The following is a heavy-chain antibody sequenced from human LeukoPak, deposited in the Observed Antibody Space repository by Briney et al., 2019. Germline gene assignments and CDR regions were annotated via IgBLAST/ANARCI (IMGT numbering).Heavy chain of an antibody. CDR1: GFTFDDYA. D-gene: IGHD3-22*01. J-gene: IGHJ4*02. CDR2: ISGDGGST. CDR3: AKDMGGYYDSSGWVDY. Sequence: GGSLILSCAASGFTFDDYAMHWVRQAPGKGLEWVSLISGDGGSTYYADSVKGRFTISRDNSKNSLYLQMNSLRTEDTALYYCAKDMGGYYDSSGWVDYWGQGTLVTVSS. V-gene: IGHV3-43*02.